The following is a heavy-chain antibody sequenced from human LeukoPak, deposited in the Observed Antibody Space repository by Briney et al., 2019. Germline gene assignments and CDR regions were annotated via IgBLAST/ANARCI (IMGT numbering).Heavy chain of an antibody. J-gene: IGHJ4*02. CDR1: GFTFSSYA. CDR2: ISSSGGST. D-gene: IGHD3-9*01. Sequence: GASLRLSCAASGFTFSSYAMSWVRQAPGKGLEWVSAISSSGGSTYYADSVKGRFTISRDNSKNTLYLQMNSLRAEDTAVYYCAKDQQVLRYFDWSMGDYFDYWGQGTLVTVSS. CDR3: AKDQQVLRYFDWSMGDYFDY. V-gene: IGHV3-23*01.